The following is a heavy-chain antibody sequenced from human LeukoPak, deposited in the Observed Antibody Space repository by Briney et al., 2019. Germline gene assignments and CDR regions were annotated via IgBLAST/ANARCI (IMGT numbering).Heavy chain of an antibody. V-gene: IGHV1-8*01. J-gene: IGHJ4*02. D-gene: IGHD4-17*01. CDR2: MNPNSGNT. CDR3: ARGKWINGDYSGIDY. Sequence: ASVKVSCKASGYTFTSYDINWVRQATGQGLEWMGWMNPNSGNTGYTQKFQGRVTMTRNTSISTAHMELSSLRSEDTAVYYCARGKWINGDYSGIDYWGQGTLVTVSS. CDR1: GYTFTSYD.